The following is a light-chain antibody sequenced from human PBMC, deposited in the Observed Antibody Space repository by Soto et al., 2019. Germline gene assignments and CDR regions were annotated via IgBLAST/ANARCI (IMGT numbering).Light chain of an antibody. V-gene: IGLV2-14*01. CDR2: EVR. Sequence: QSALTQPASVSGSPGQSITIACTGTNRDVGSYNLVSWYQQRPGEAPKLIISEVRNRPSGISYRFTGSKSGNTASLTISGLQAEDEAGYYCSSYTTTSTLVFGGGTKVTVL. CDR3: SSYTTTSTLV. J-gene: IGLJ3*02. CDR1: NRDVGSYNL.